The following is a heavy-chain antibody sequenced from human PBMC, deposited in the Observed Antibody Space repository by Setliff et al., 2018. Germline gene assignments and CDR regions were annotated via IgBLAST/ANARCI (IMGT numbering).Heavy chain of an antibody. CDR2: IYHSGST. CDR1: GGSIRSTNW. CDR3: VRREIAVAGDPFEP. D-gene: IGHD6-19*01. V-gene: IGHV4-4*02. J-gene: IGHJ4*02. Sequence: ASETLSLTCAVSGGSIRSTNWWSWVRQPPGKGLEWIGEIYHSGSTNYNPSLKSRVTISVDKSKNQFSLRLGSLTAADTAVYYCVRREIAVAGDPFEPWGQGTLVTVSS.